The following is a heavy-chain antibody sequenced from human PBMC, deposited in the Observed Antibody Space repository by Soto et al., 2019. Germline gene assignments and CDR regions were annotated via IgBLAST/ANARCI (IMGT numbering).Heavy chain of an antibody. J-gene: IGHJ2*01. CDR3: AKGVSGDSGYVKDWHFDL. V-gene: IGHV3-30*18. CDR1: GFTFSSYG. CDR2: ISYDGSNK. Sequence: QVQLVESGGGVVQPGRSLRLSCAASGFTFSSYGMHWVRQAPGKGLEWVAVISYDGSNKYYADSVTGRFTISRDNSKNTLYLQMNSLSAEDTAVYSCAKGVSGDSGYVKDWHFDLWGRGTLVTVSS. D-gene: IGHD5-12*01.